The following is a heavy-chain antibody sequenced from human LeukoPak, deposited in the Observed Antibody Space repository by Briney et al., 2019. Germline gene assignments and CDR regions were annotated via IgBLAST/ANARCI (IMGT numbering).Heavy chain of an antibody. CDR1: GWSFSGYY. D-gene: IGHD6-19*01. CDR2: INHSGST. V-gene: IGHV4-34*01. Sequence: SETLSLTCAVYGWSFSGYYWSWIRQPPGKGLEWIGEINHSGSTNYNPSLKSRVTISVDTSKNQFSLKLSSVTAADTAVYYCARRTPRYSSGWSPFDYWGQGTLVTVSS. J-gene: IGHJ4*02. CDR3: ARRTPRYSSGWSPFDY.